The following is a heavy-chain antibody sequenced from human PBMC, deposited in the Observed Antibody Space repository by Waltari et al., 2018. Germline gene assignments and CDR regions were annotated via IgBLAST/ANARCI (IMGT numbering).Heavy chain of an antibody. V-gene: IGHV1-69-2*01. CDR1: GYTFSDYY. CDR2: VDPEDGET. D-gene: IGHD6-19*01. Sequence: EVQLLQSGAELKEPGTTVRISCKVSGYTFSDYYITWGQQAPGKGLRWMGLVDPEDGETIYADNFQGRVTISADTSTDTAFMELSSLRSEDTAVFYCATALGDSSSASRPFDFWGQGTMITVSS. CDR3: ATALGDSSSASRPFDF. J-gene: IGHJ3*01.